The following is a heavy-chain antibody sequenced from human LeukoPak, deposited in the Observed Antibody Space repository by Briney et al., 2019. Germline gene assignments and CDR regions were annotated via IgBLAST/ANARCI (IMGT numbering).Heavy chain of an antibody. CDR3: ARDYYDSSGRHPPDY. CDR2: ISSSSSTI. J-gene: IGHJ4*02. Sequence: GGSLRLSCAASGFTFSSCSMNWVRQAPGKGLEWVSYISSSSSTIYYADSVKGRFTISRDNAKNSLYLQMNSLRDEDTAVYYCARDYYDSSGRHPPDYWGQGTLVTVSS. CDR1: GFTFSSCS. D-gene: IGHD3-22*01. V-gene: IGHV3-48*02.